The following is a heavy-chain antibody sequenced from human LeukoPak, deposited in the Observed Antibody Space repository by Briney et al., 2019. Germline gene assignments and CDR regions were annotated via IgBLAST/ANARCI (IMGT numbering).Heavy chain of an antibody. CDR3: ARGRPTTSIAAAGVNWFDP. CDR2: IIPIFGTA. V-gene: IGHV1-69*06. CDR1: GYTFTSYG. Sequence: GASVKVSCKASGYTFTSYGILWVRQAPGQGLEWMGGIIPIFGTANYAQKFQGRVTITADKSTSTAYMELSSLRSEDTAVYYCARGRPTTSIAAAGVNWFDPWGQGTLVTVSS. J-gene: IGHJ5*02. D-gene: IGHD6-13*01.